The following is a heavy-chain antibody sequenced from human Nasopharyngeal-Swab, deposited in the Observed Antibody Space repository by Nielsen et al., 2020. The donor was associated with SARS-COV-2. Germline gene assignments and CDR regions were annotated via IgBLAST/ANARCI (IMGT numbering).Heavy chain of an antibody. D-gene: IGHD4-11*01. Sequence: SETLSLTCTVSGGSISSYYWGWIRQPPGKGLEWIGSIYYSGSTYYNPSLKSRLTMSLDTSKNQFSLKLSSVTAADTAVYYCARAGSTVATPFDYWGQGTLVTVSS. CDR1: GGSISSYY. J-gene: IGHJ4*02. CDR3: ARAGSTVATPFDY. CDR2: IYYSGST. V-gene: IGHV4-39*07.